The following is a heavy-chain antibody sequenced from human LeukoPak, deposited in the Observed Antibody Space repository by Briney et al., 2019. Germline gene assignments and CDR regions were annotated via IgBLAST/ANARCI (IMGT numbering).Heavy chain of an antibody. CDR2: IYYSGST. CDR3: AREECSGSRCYSNPSWYFYYMDV. CDR1: GGSISSYY. V-gene: IGHV4-59*01. J-gene: IGHJ6*03. D-gene: IGHD2-15*01. Sequence: SETLSLTCTVSGGSISSYYWSWIRQPPGKGLEWIGYIYYSGSTNYNPSLKSRVTISVDTSKNQFSLKLSSVTAADTAVYYCAREECSGSRCYSNPSWYFYYMDVWGKGTTVTVSS.